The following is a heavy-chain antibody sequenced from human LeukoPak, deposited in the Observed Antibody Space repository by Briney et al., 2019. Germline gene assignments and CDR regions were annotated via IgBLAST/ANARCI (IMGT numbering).Heavy chain of an antibody. Sequence: SETLSLICAVSGGSICSSNWWSWVRKPPGKGLEWIGEIYHSGSTNYNPSLKSRVIISVDKSQNQFSLKLSSVTAADTAVYYCARDRGEYYGSGSYYNDDAFDIWGQGTMVTVSS. D-gene: IGHD3-10*01. CDR2: IYHSGST. V-gene: IGHV4-4*02. J-gene: IGHJ3*02. CDR3: ARDRGEYYGSGSYYNDDAFDI. CDR1: GGSICSSNW.